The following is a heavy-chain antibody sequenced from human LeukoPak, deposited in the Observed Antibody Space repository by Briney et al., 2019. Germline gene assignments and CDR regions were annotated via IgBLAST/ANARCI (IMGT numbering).Heavy chain of an antibody. CDR1: GGSISSGSYY. J-gene: IGHJ3*02. V-gene: IGHV4-61*02. CDR2: IYTSGST. D-gene: IGHD3-22*01. CDR3: ARQACYYDSTRGCAFDI. Sequence: KTSETLSLTCTVSGGSISSGSYYWSWIRQPAGKGLEWIGRIYTSGSTNYNPSLKSRVTISVDTSKNQFSLKLSSVTAADTAVYYCARQACYYDSTRGCAFDIWGQGTMVTVSS.